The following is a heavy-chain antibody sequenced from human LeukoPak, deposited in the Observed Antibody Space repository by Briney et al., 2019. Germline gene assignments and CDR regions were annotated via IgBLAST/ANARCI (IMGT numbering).Heavy chain of an antibody. CDR1: GFSVTNNY. J-gene: IGHJ4*02. CDR3: AKVGPPDYDSSGYTTGSDY. CDR2: ISGDGGST. V-gene: IGHV3-43*02. Sequence: GGSLRLSCAVSGFSVTNNYMSWVRQAPGKGLEWVSLISGDGGSTYYADSVKGRFTISRDNSKNSLYLQMNSLRTEDTALYYCAKVGPPDYDSSGYTTGSDYWGQGTLVTVSS. D-gene: IGHD3-22*01.